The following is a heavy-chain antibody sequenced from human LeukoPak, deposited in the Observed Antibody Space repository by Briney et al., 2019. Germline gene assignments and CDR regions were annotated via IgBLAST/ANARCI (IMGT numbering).Heavy chain of an antibody. V-gene: IGHV4-31*03. J-gene: IGHJ4*02. CDR1: GDPISRSSYY. Sequence: TSETLSLTCTVTGDPISRSSYYWGWIRQHPGKGLEWIGYIYYSGSTYYNPSLKSRVTISVDTSKNQFSLKLSSVTAADTAVYYCARGRGNYGYWGQGTLVTVSS. CDR2: IYYSGST. CDR3: ARGRGNYGY. D-gene: IGHD1-26*01.